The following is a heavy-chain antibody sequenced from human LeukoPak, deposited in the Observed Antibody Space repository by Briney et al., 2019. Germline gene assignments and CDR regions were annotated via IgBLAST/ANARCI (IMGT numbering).Heavy chain of an antibody. CDR2: IKQDGSKK. V-gene: IGHV3-7*01. CDR1: GFTFSSYA. CDR3: ARFAYANYCFDY. J-gene: IGHJ4*01. Sequence: GGSLRLSCAASGFTFSSYAMSWVRHAPGKVLEWVANIKQDGSKKYHLDSGKVPFTIATYKAKNSLNLQINSLRAKAMDFCYCARFAYANYCFDYWGQGTLVNVSS. D-gene: IGHD3-10*01.